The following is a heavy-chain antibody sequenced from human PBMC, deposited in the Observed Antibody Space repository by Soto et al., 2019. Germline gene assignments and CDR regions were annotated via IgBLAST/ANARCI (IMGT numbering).Heavy chain of an antibody. CDR2: ISAYNGNT. D-gene: IGHD5-12*01. CDR1: GYTFTSYG. J-gene: IGHJ4*02. V-gene: IGHV1-18*01. Sequence: ASVKVSCKASGYTFTSYGISWVRQAPGQGLEWMGWISAYNGNTNYAQKLQGRVTMTTDTSTSTAYMELRSLRSDDTAVYYCATAQIGYSGYDFAFDYWGQGTLVTVSS. CDR3: ATAQIGYSGYDFAFDY.